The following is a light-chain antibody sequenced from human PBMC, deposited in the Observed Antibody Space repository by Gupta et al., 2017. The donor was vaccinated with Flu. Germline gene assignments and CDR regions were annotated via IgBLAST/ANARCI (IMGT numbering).Light chain of an antibody. CDR2: TNN. J-gene: IGLJ1*01. Sequence: QSVLTQPPSASGTPGQRVTISCAGSSPNIGSNTVNWYQQVPGTAPKLLIYTNNQWPSGVPDRFSGSKSGTSASLAISGLQSEDEADYYCSAWDDSLNGYAFGTGTKVTVL. CDR1: SPNIGSNT. CDR3: SAWDDSLNGYA. V-gene: IGLV1-44*01.